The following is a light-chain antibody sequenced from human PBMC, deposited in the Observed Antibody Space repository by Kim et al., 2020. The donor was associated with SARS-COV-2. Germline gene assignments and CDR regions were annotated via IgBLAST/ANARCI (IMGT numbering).Light chain of an antibody. CDR2: VAS. Sequence: FPPGERSTRSCTASQNVSSNYLAWYQQNPGHAPRLLIYVASSRATGIPDKFSGSGSGTDFTLTISRLEAEDFAVYYCQQYGTAPYTFGQGTKLEI. CDR1: QNVSSNY. CDR3: QQYGTAPYT. V-gene: IGKV3-20*01. J-gene: IGKJ2*01.